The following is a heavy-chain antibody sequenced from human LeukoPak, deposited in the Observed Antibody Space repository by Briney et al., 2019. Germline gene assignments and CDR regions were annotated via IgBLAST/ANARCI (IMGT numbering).Heavy chain of an antibody. D-gene: IGHD3-10*01. CDR2: IYDSGST. V-gene: IGHV4-31*03. CDR1: GCFINRGGSY. J-gene: IGHJ4*02. CDR3: ARDRSDSTTRYLDY. Sequence: PSQTLSLTCTVSGCFINRGGSYWTWIRQHPGKGLEWIGSIYDSGSTYYNPSLESRVNISVDTSKNQFSLKLNSVTAADTAVYYCARDRSDSTTRYLDYWGQGTLVTVSS.